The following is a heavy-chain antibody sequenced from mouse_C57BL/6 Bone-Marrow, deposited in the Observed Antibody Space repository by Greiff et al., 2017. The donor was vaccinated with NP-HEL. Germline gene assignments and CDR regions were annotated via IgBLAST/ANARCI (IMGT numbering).Heavy chain of an antibody. CDR2: IYPRSGNT. D-gene: IGHD2-2*01. CDR1: GYTFTSYG. J-gene: IGHJ2*01. CDR3: ARLWLRLYYFDY. V-gene: IGHV1-81*01. Sequence: QVHVKQSGAELARPGASVKLSCKASGYTFTSYGISWVKQRTGQGLEWIGEIYPRSGNTYYNEKFKGKATLTADKSSSTAYMELRSLTSEDSAVYFCARLWLRLYYFDYWGQGTTLTVSS.